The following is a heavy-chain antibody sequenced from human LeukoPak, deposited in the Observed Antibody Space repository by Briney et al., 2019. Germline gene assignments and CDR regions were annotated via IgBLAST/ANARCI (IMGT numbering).Heavy chain of an antibody. Sequence: GGSLRLSCAASGFTFSDYYISWIRQAPGEGLEWVSYISSSGGTIYYADSVRGRFTISRDNAKNSLSLQMNSLRAEDTAVYFCAREVGATYFDYWGQGTLVTVSS. CDR2: ISSSGGTI. V-gene: IGHV3-11*01. D-gene: IGHD1-26*01. CDR3: AREVGATYFDY. CDR1: GFTFSDYY. J-gene: IGHJ4*02.